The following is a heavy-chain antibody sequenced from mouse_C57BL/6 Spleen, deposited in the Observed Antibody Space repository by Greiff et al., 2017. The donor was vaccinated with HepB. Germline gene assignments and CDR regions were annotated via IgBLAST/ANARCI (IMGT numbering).Heavy chain of an antibody. V-gene: IGHV1-18*01. Sequence: EVQLQQSGPELVKPGASVKIPCKASGYTFTDYNMDWVKQSHGKSLEWIGDINPNNGGTIYNQKFKGKATLTVDKSSSTAYMELRSLTSEDTAVYYCAREEKNRGPYYFDYWGQGTTLTVSS. CDR3: AREEKNRGPYYFDY. J-gene: IGHJ2*01. CDR1: GYTFTDYN. CDR2: INPNNGGT.